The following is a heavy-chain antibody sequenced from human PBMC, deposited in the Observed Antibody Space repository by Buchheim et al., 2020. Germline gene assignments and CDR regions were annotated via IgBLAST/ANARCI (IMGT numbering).Heavy chain of an antibody. CDR2: INPDGSEA. J-gene: IGHJ4*02. V-gene: IGHV3-7*04. Sequence: EVQLVESGGGLVQPGGSLRLSCAGSGFTFSNYWMTWVRQTPGKGLEWVATINPDGSEAHYADSVRGRFTLSRDNAKNSVYLRMNRLRADDTALYYCTRARIDYWGQGTL. CDR1: GFTFSNYW. CDR3: TRARIDY.